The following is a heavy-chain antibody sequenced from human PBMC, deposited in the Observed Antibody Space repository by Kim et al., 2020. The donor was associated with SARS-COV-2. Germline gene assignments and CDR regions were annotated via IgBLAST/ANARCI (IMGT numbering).Heavy chain of an antibody. J-gene: IGHJ6*02. CDR2: IIPIFGTA. CDR1: GGTFSSYA. Sequence: SVKVSCKASGGTFSSYAISWVRQAPGQGLEWMGGIIPIFGTANYAQKFQGRVTITADESTSTAYMELSSLRSEDTAVYYCARVRDIVVVPAAIMYYYYGMDVWGQGTTVTVSS. CDR3: ARVRDIVVVPAAIMYYYYGMDV. D-gene: IGHD2-2*02. V-gene: IGHV1-69*13.